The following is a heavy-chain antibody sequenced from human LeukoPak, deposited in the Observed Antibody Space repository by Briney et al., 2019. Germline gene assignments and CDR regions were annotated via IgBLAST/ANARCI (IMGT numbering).Heavy chain of an antibody. CDR2: IRYDGSNK. D-gene: IGHD6-13*01. CDR3: AKDQYSRSWYELPDY. V-gene: IGHV3-30*02. Sequence: GGSLRLSCAASGFTFSSYGMHWVRLAPGKGLEWVAFIRYDGSNKCYADSVKGRFTISRDNSKNTLYLQMNSLRDEDTAVYYCAKDQYSRSWYELPDYWGQGTLVTVSS. J-gene: IGHJ4*02. CDR1: GFTFSSYG.